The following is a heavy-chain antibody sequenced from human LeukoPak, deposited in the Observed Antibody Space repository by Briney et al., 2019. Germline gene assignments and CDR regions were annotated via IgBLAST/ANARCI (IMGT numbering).Heavy chain of an antibody. V-gene: IGHV3-30-3*01. CDR2: ISYDGSNK. D-gene: IGHD3/OR15-3a*01. J-gene: IGHJ4*02. CDR3: AKDWTTSFDY. CDR1: GFAFSSYA. Sequence: PGRSLRLSCAASGFAFSSYAMHWVRQAPGKGLEWVAVISYDGSNKYYADSVKGRFTISRDNSKNTLYLQMNSLRAEDTAVYYCAKDWTTSFDYWGQGTLVTVSS.